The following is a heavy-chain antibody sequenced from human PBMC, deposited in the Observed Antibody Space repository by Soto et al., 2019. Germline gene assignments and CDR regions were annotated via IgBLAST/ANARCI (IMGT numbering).Heavy chain of an antibody. CDR2: INPSGGST. D-gene: IGHD3-22*01. J-gene: IGHJ4*02. Sequence: ASVKVSCKASGFTFTSYYMHWVRQAPGQGLEWMGIINPSGGSTSYAQKFQGRVTMTRDTSPSTVYMELSSLRSEDTALYYCARLDSSGPTDYWGQGTLVTVSS. V-gene: IGHV1-46*01. CDR1: GFTFTSYY. CDR3: ARLDSSGPTDY.